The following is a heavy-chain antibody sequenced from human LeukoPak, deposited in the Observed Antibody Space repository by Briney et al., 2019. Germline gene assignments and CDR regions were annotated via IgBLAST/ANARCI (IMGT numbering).Heavy chain of an antibody. J-gene: IGHJ4*02. Sequence: GGSLRLSCAASGFTFSGSTVHWVRQASGRGLEWVGHIRPKANNYATAYAASVKGRFAISRDDSKNTAYLQLNSLKTEDTAVYYCSRHEALPGDYWGLGTLVTVSS. CDR1: GFTFSGST. D-gene: IGHD2-21*02. CDR3: SRHEALPGDY. CDR2: IRPKANNYAT. V-gene: IGHV3-73*01.